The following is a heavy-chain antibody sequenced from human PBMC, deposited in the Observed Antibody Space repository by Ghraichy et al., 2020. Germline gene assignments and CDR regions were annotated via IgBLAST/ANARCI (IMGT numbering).Heavy chain of an antibody. CDR3: ARDLDYDFWRGYS. CDR1: GFTFRTYW. V-gene: IGHV3-74*01. J-gene: IGHJ4*02. D-gene: IGHD3-3*01. Sequence: ETLSLTCVASGFTFRTYWMHWVRHAPGKGLEWVSRINADGYRATYADSVKGRFTISRDNAQSTLYLQMNRLRAEDTAVYYCARDLDYDFWRGYSWGQGILVTVSS. CDR2: INADGYRA.